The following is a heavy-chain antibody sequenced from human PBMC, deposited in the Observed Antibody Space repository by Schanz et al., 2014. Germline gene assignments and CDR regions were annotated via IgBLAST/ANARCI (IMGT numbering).Heavy chain of an antibody. J-gene: IGHJ6*02. Sequence: QVQLLESGGGLVQPGGSLRLSCAASGFTFSDYYMAWIRQAPGKGLEWVSHISGSSIHKNYADSVKGRFSISRDNAKNSLYLQMNSLRAEDTGVYYCATEGPRGTRHPINYYYAMDNWGQGTKVTV. V-gene: IGHV3-11*06. D-gene: IGHD6-6*01. CDR2: ISGSSIHK. CDR3: ATEGPRGTRHPINYYYAMDN. CDR1: GFTFSDYY.